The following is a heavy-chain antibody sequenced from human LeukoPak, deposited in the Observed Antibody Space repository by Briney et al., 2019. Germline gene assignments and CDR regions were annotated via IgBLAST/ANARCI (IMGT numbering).Heavy chain of an antibody. CDR3: ARHSNWNHIGY. V-gene: IGHV5-51*01. CDR2: TYPDDSDT. Sequence: GESLKISCKGFGYAFSSHWIGWVRQKPGEGLEWMGITYPDDSDTRYSPSFQGHVTISADKSISTAYMQWSSLMASDNAIYYCARHSNWNHIGYWGQGTLVTVSS. J-gene: IGHJ4*02. D-gene: IGHD1-1*01. CDR1: GYAFSSHW.